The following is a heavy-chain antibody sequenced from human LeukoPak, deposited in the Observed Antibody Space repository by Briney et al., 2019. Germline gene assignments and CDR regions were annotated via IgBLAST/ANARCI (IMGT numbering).Heavy chain of an antibody. D-gene: IGHD3-16*01. CDR3: ARDGGMYYFDS. Sequence: PGGSLRLSCAVSGVTSNNYAMHWVRQAPGKGLEWVAVISYHGRNKNYADSVRGRFSISRDNSKNTLYLQMNSVRAEDTAVYYCARDGGMYYFDSWGQGTLVTVSS. CDR1: GVTSNNYA. CDR2: ISYHGRNK. J-gene: IGHJ4*02. V-gene: IGHV3-30*04.